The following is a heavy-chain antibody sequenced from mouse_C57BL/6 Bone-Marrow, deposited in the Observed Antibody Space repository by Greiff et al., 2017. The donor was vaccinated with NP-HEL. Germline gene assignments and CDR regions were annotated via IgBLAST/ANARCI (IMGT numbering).Heavy chain of an antibody. D-gene: IGHD1-1*01. CDR2: IDPNSGGT. V-gene: IGHV1-72*01. J-gene: IGHJ1*03. CDR3: ARGTITTVVSYWYFDV. CDR1: GYTFTSYW. Sequence: QVQLQQPGAELVKPGASVKLSCKASGYTFTSYWMHWVKQRPGRGLEWIGRIDPNSGGTKYNEKFKSKATLTVDKPSSTAYMQLSSLTSEDSAVYDCARGTITTVVSYWYFDVWGTGTTVTVSS.